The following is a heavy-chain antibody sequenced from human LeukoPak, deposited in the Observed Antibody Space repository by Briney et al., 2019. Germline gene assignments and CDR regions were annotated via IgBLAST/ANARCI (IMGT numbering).Heavy chain of an antibody. Sequence: SETLSLTCAVYGGSFSGYYWSWLRQPPGKGLEWIGEINHSGSTNYNPSLKSRVTISVDTSKNQFSLKLSSVTAADTAVYYCARGPHYYGSGSYRFDYYYYYGMDVWGQGTTVTVSS. CDR2: INHSGST. J-gene: IGHJ6*02. CDR1: GGSFSGYY. D-gene: IGHD3-10*01. CDR3: ARGPHYYGSGSYRFDYYYYYGMDV. V-gene: IGHV4-34*01.